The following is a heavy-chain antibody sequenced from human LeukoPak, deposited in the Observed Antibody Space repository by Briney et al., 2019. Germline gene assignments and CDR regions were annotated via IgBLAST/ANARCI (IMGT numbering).Heavy chain of an antibody. CDR3: ARVKDIAAAGTFDY. CDR1: GFTFSTYW. J-gene: IGHJ4*02. Sequence: GGSLRLSCAAPGFTFSTYWMGWVRQVPGKGLEWVANINQDGSEKYYVDSVKGRFTISRDNAKNSLYVQMNSLRAEDTALYYCARVKDIAAAGTFDYWGQGTLVTVSS. V-gene: IGHV3-7*01. CDR2: INQDGSEK. D-gene: IGHD6-13*01.